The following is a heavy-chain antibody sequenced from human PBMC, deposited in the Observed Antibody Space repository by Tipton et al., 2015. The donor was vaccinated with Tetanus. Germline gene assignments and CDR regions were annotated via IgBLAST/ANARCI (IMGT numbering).Heavy chain of an antibody. V-gene: IGHV4-4*07. CDR1: GGSTRDFY. CDR2: IYTSRIT. Sequence: GLVKPSEKLSLNCTVSGGSTRDFYWSWIRQPAGKRLEWIGRIYTSRITIYNPSLKSRVSMSMDTSRNQFSLELNSVTAADTAVYYCARIYDFWSGYYSDHWGQGTLVTVSS. CDR3: ARIYDFWSGYYSDH. J-gene: IGHJ4*02. D-gene: IGHD3-3*01.